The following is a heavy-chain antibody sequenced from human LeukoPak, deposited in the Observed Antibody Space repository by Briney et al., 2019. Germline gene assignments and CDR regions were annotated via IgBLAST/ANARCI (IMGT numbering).Heavy chain of an antibody. V-gene: IGHV4-61*01. CDR1: VGSVSSGSYY. J-gene: IGHJ3*02. CDR3: ARDWVVEPDSGSYSDHDAFDI. CDR2: IYYSGST. D-gene: IGHD1-26*01. Sequence: SETLSVTRAVSVGSVSSGSYYWSWTRHPPGKGLEWSGYIYYSGSTNYKPSQKSLVSISVDTSNNQFSLKLSSVTAADTAVYYCARDWVVEPDSGSYSDHDAFDIWGQGTMVTVSS.